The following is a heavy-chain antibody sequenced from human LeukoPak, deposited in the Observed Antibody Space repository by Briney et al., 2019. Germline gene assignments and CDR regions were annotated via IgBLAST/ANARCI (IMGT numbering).Heavy chain of an antibody. J-gene: IGHJ6*03. CDR1: GGSFSGYY. CDR3: ARGRAGYYPHYYYYMDV. V-gene: IGHV4-34*01. CDR2: INHSGST. Sequence: SETLSLTCAVYGGSFSGYYWSWIRQPPGKGLEWIGEINHSGSTYYNPSLKSRVTISVDTSKNQFSLKLSSVTAADTAVYYCARGRAGYYPHYYYYMDVWGKGTTVTVSS. D-gene: IGHD3-22*01.